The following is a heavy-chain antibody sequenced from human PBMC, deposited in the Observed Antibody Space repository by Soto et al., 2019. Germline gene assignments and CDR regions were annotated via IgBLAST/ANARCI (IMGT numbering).Heavy chain of an antibody. D-gene: IGHD2-2*01. V-gene: IGHV1-18*01. CDR1: GYTFSNYG. CDR2: ISLYSDGT. Sequence: QVQLVQSGGEVKRPGASVKVSCKTSGYTFSNYGITWVRQAPAQPLEWLGWISLYSDGTNYAQKFQGRVSMTTDTSTTTAYMELRSLRSDDTAVYYCARVVPGAEAWFGPWGQETLVTVSS. CDR3: ARVVPGAEAWFGP. J-gene: IGHJ5*02.